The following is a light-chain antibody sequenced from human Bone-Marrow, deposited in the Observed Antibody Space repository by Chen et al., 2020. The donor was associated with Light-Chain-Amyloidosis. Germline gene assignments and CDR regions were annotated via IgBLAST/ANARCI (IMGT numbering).Light chain of an antibody. CDR3: QLWDRSSDRPG. CDR2: DDI. Sequence: SYVLTQPSSVSVAPGQTATIACGGNNIGSTSVHWYQQTPGRAPLLVVYDDIDRPSGIPARLAGCDYGTTRPLPRGRVEDGNLAAYSCQLWDRSSDRPGFGGGTKLTVL. J-gene: IGLJ3*02. CDR1: NIGSTS. V-gene: IGLV3-21*02.